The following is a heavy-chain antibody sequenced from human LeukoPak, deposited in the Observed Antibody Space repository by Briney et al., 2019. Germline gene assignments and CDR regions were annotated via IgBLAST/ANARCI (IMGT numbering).Heavy chain of an antibody. J-gene: IGHJ4*02. Sequence: GGSLRLSCAASGFTFSSYAMHWVRQAPGKGLEWVAVISYDGSNKYYADSVKGRFTISRDNSKNTVYLQMNSLRAEDTAVYYCAKANFRATARTAVDDWGQGTLVTVSS. CDR3: AKANFRATARTAVDD. CDR1: GFTFSSYA. CDR2: ISYDGSNK. D-gene: IGHD6-13*01. V-gene: IGHV3-30-3*01.